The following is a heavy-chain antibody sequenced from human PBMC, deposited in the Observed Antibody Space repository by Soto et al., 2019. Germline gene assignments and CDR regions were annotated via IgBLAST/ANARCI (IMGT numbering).Heavy chain of an antibody. CDR1: GGSISSYY. D-gene: IGHD6-19*01. CDR2: IYYSGST. Sequence: ETLSLTCTVSGGSISSYYWSWIRQPPGKGLEWIGYIYYSGSTNYNPSLKSRVTISVDTSKNQFSLKLSSVTAADTAVYYCARGASIAVAATEDAFDIWGQGTMVTVSS. CDR3: ARGASIAVAATEDAFDI. V-gene: IGHV4-59*01. J-gene: IGHJ3*02.